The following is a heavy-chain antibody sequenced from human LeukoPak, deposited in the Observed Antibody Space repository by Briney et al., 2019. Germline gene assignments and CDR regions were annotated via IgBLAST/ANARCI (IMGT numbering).Heavy chain of an antibody. CDR3: AKGRGFGKYSSGWYLFDY. CDR2: INQDGGEK. D-gene: IGHD6-19*01. J-gene: IGHJ4*02. Sequence: PGGSLRLSCAASGFDFSFTWMSWVRQAPGKGLEWVANINQDGGEKYYVDSVKGRFTISRDNSKNTLYLQMNSLRAEDTAVYYCAKGRGFGKYSSGWYLFDYWGQGTLVTVSS. CDR1: GFDFSFTW. V-gene: IGHV3-7*03.